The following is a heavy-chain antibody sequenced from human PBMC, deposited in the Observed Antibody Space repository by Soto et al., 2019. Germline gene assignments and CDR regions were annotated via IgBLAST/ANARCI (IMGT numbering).Heavy chain of an antibody. V-gene: IGHV1-69*13. J-gene: IGHJ4*02. Sequence: SVKVSCKASGGTFSSYVVSWVRQAPGQGLEWVGEIIPMYGMPNLAHRFQGRVTVTADESTSTVYMEVSSLRSEDTAIYYCARVKENCSTTSCYKFFDFWGQGTLVTVSS. CDR2: IIPMYGMP. D-gene: IGHD2-2*02. CDR1: GGTFSSYV. CDR3: ARVKENCSTTSCYKFFDF.